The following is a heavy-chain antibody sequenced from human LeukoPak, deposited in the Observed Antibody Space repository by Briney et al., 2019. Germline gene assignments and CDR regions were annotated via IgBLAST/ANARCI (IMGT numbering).Heavy chain of an antibody. CDR1: GFTFGSYS. CDR3: ASLSYGDYS. Sequence: PGGSLRLSCAASGFTFGSYSMNWVRQAPGKGLERVSSISSSSSYIYYADSVKGRFTISGDNAKNSLYLQMNSLRAEDTAVYYCASLSYGDYSWGQGTMVTVSS. J-gene: IGHJ3*01. D-gene: IGHD4-17*01. CDR2: ISSSSSYI. V-gene: IGHV3-21*01.